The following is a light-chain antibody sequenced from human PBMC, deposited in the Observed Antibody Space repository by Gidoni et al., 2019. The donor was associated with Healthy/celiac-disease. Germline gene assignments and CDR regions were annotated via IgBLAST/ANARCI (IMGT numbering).Light chain of an antibody. V-gene: IGLV1-40*01. CDR1: SSNIGAGYD. CDR3: QSYDSSLSGSSV. CDR2: GNS. J-gene: IGLJ2*01. Sequence: QSVLTQPPSVSWAPGPRVTISCTGRSSNIGAGYDVHWYQQLPGTAPKLLIYGNSNRPSGVPDRFSGSKSGTSASLAITGLQAEDEADYYCQSYDSSLSGSSVFGGGTKLTVL.